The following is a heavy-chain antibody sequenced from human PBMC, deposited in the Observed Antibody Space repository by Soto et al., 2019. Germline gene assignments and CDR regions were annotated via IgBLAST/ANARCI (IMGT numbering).Heavy chain of an antibody. J-gene: IGHJ6*02. Sequence: EVQLVESGGGLIQPGGSLRLSCAASGFTVSSTYMTWVRQAPGKGLEWVSVIYGGLTTSYADSVKGRFTISRDNSKNTLFLQMNSLRAEDTAVYYCARDRIEAAGTHRFNYYYGMDVWGQGTTVTVSS. CDR3: ARDRIEAAGTHRFNYYYGMDV. V-gene: IGHV3-53*01. D-gene: IGHD6-13*01. CDR2: IYGGLTT. CDR1: GFTVSSTY.